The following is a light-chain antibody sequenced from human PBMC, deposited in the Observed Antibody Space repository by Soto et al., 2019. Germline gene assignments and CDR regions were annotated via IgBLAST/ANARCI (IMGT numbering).Light chain of an antibody. J-gene: IGKJ1*01. CDR2: DAS. V-gene: IGKV3-11*01. CDR3: QQRINWPWT. CDR1: QSVSSY. Sequence: EIVLTQSPATLSLSPGERATLSCRASQSVSSYLAWYQQKPGQAPRLLIYDASNRATGIPARFSGSGSGTDFTLTISSLEPEVFAVYYCQQRINWPWTCGQGT.